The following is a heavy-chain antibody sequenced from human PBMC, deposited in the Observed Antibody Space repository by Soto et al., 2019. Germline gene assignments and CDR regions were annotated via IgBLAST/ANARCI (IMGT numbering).Heavy chain of an antibody. D-gene: IGHD1-26*01. CDR3: AKQAKGVRREGVFGY. J-gene: IGHJ4*02. CDR1: GFTFSSYA. V-gene: IGHV3-23*01. Sequence: PGGSLRLSCAASGFTFSSYAMSWVRQAPGKGLEWVPAISGSGGSTYYADSVKGRFTISRDNSKNTLYLQMNSLRAEDTAVYYCAKQAKGVRREGVFGYWGQGTLVTVSS. CDR2: ISGSGGST.